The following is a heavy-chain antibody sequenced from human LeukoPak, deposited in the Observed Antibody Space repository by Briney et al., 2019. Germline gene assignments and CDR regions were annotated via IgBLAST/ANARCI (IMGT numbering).Heavy chain of an antibody. CDR3: ARVLSGSYIQYLDY. V-gene: IGHV1-24*01. D-gene: IGHD1-26*01. CDR1: GYSLTELS. Sequence: ASVKVSCKVSGYSLTELSMHWVRQAPGKGLEWMGGFDPEDGETIYAQKFQGRVTMTEDTSTDTAYMELSSLRSEDTAVYYCARVLSGSYIQYLDYWGQGTLVTVSS. CDR2: FDPEDGET. J-gene: IGHJ4*02.